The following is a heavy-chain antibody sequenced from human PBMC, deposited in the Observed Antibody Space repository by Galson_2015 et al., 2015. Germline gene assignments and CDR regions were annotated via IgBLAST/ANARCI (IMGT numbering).Heavy chain of an antibody. J-gene: IGHJ4*02. D-gene: IGHD1-26*01. CDR1: GFSFSGYW. CDR3: ARDVGGTYEVYFDY. V-gene: IGHV3-74*01. CDR2: INSDGSSI. Sequence: SLRLSCAASGFSFSGYWLHWVRQVPGKGLVWVSRINSDGSSINYAGSVKGRFTVSRDNAKNTLFLQMNSLRAEDTAVYYCARDVGGTYEVYFDYWGQGTLVTVSS.